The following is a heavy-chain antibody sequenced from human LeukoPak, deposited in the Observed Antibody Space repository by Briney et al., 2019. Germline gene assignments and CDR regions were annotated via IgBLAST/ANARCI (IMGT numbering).Heavy chain of an antibody. CDR3: ARAVAVTRLYFDY. Sequence: ASVKVSCKASGYTFTSYYMHWVRQAPGQGLEWMGIINPSGCSTSYEQKFQGRVTMTRDTSTSTVYMELSSLMSEATAVYYCARAVAVTRLYFDYWGQGTLVTVSS. D-gene: IGHD4-17*01. CDR1: GYTFTSYY. J-gene: IGHJ4*02. V-gene: IGHV1-46*03. CDR2: INPSGCST.